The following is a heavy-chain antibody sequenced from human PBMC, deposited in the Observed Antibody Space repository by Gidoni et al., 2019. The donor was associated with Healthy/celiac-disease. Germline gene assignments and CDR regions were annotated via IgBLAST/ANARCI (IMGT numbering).Heavy chain of an antibody. CDR2: IYSSGST. CDR3: ARHPSYPLHSSSSPRFDY. D-gene: IGHD6-6*01. J-gene: IGHJ4*02. Sequence: QLQLQESGPGLVKPSETLSLTCTVSGGSISSSSYYWGWIRQPPGKGLEWIGSIYSSGSTYYNPSLKSRVTISVDTSKNQFSLKLSSVTAADTAVYYCARHPSYPLHSSSSPRFDYWGQGTLVTVSS. V-gene: IGHV4-39*01. CDR1: GGSISSSSYY.